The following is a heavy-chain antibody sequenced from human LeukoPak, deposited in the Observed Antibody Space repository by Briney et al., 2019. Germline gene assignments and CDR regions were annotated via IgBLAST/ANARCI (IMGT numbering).Heavy chain of an antibody. CDR3: ARGSYCSGGSCYSQGAFDI. V-gene: IGHV3-13*04. Sequence: GGSLRLSCAASGFTFSSYDMHWVRQATGKGLEWVSAIGTAGDTYYPGSVKGRFTISRENAKNSLYLQMNSLKAGDTAVYYCARGSYCSGGSCYSQGAFDIWGQGTMVTVSS. D-gene: IGHD2-15*01. J-gene: IGHJ3*02. CDR2: IGTAGDT. CDR1: GFTFSSYD.